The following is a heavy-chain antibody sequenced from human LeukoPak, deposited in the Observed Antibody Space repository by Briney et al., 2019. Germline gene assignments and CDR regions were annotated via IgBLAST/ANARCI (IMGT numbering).Heavy chain of an antibody. CDR3: AKDIYTGSIQLWLED. Sequence: GGSLRLSCAASGFTCSSYAMSWVRQAPGKGLEWVSAISGSGGSTYYADSVKGRFTISRDNSKNTLYLQMNSLRAEDTAVYYCAKDIYTGSIQLWLEDWGQGTLVTVSS. CDR2: ISGSGGST. J-gene: IGHJ4*02. V-gene: IGHV3-23*01. D-gene: IGHD5-18*01. CDR1: GFTCSSYA.